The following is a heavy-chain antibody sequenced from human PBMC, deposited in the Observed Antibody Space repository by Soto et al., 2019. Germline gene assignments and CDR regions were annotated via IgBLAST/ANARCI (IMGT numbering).Heavy chain of an antibody. D-gene: IGHD5-18*01. V-gene: IGHV3-21*04. J-gene: IGHJ4*02. CDR1: GFTFSSYS. CDR2: VSTSGLYI. CDR3: ARERPRRKSGYLFES. Sequence: PGGSLRLSCAASGFTFSSYSMNWVRQAPGEGLEWVSCVSTSGLYIDYADPVKGRFYISRDNSKNSVSLQMNSLRAEDTALYYCARERPRRKSGYLFESWGQGT.